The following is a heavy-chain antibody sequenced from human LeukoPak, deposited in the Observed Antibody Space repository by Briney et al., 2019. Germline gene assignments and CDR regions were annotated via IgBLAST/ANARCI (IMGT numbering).Heavy chain of an antibody. CDR2: IGPSDGNI. V-gene: IGHV3-48*01. D-gene: IGHD3-10*02. J-gene: IGHJ6*04. Sequence: GGSLRLSCAASGFTFGIYAMNWVRQAPGKGLEWVSYIGPSDGNIYYADSVKGRFTISRDNAQDSLYLQMNSLRAEDTAVYYCAELGITMIGGVWGKGTTVTISS. CDR3: AELGITMIGGV. CDR1: GFTFGIYA.